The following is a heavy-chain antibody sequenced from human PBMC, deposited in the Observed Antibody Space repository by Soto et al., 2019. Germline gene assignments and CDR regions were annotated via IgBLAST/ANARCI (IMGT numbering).Heavy chain of an antibody. CDR1: GFTFSSYG. CDR2: IWYDGSNK. V-gene: IGHV3-33*01. J-gene: IGHJ5*02. D-gene: IGHD6-19*01. Sequence: GGSLRLSCAASGFTFSSYGMHWVRQAPGKGLEWVAVIWYDGSNKYYADSVKGRFTISRDNSKNTLYLQMNSLRAEDTAVYYCARDRVKQIAVAERVPGSTTNWFDPWGQGTLVTVSS. CDR3: ARDRVKQIAVAERVPGSTTNWFDP.